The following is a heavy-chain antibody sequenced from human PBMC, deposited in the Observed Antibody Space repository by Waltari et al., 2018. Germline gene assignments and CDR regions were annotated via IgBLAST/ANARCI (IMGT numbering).Heavy chain of an antibody. D-gene: IGHD2-15*01. CDR3: ARAESGGMFDYYYGMDV. Sequence: ELQLVESGGGLIQPGGSLRLSCAASGVTVTTHYMSGVRQALGKGLEWISVIYSGGITYYADSVKGRFTISRDSYRNTLSLQMISLRAEDTAVYYCARAESGGMFDYYYGMDVWGQGTTVTVSS. CDR1: GVTVTTHY. J-gene: IGHJ6*02. V-gene: IGHV3-53*01. CDR2: IYSGGIT.